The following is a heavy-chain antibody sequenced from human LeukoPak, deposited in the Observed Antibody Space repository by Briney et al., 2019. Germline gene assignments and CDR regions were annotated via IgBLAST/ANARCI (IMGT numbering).Heavy chain of an antibody. J-gene: IGHJ6*02. CDR2: ISYDGGNK. V-gene: IGHV3-30-3*01. D-gene: IGHD3-9*01. CDR1: GFTFNRYA. CDR3: VRGGSEGQTTYHDILTGYRGPSNYYYGMDV. Sequence: PGGSLRLSCAASGFTFNRYAMHWVRQAPGRGLEWVAVISYDGGNKYYADSVKGRFTISRDNSTNTLYVQMNSLRPEDTAVYYCVRGGSEGQTTYHDILTGYRGPSNYYYGMDVWGQGTTVIVSS.